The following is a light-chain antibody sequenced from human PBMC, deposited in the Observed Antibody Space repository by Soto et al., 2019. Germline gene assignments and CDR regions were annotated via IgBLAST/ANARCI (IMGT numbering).Light chain of an antibody. CDR3: QQYGSSPGT. V-gene: IGKV3-20*01. J-gene: IGKJ2*01. Sequence: EIVLTQSPGTLSLSPGERATLSCRASQSVSSSYLAWYQQKPGQAPGLLIYGASSRATGIPDRFSGSGSGTDFTLTISRVELEDSAVYYCQQYGSSPGTFGQGTKLEIK. CDR2: GAS. CDR1: QSVSSSY.